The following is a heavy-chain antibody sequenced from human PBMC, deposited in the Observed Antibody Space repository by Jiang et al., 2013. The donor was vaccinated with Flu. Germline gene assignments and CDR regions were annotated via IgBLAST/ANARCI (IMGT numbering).Heavy chain of an antibody. CDR3: ARGVQYAMDV. Sequence: GGSLRLSCAASGFNFNIYSMNWARQAQGRAGVGSYIRGGSSAIYYADSVKGRFTISRDDAKNSLFLQMNSLRGEDTAVYYCARGVQYAMDVWGQGTTVTVSS. V-gene: IGHV3-48*01. CDR1: GFNFNIYS. J-gene: IGHJ6*02. CDR2: IRGGSSAI.